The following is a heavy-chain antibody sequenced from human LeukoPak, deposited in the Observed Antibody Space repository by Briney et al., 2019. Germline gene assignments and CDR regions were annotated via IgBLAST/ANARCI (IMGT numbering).Heavy chain of an antibody. V-gene: IGHV3-48*01. CDR2: ISSSSSTI. CDR1: GFTFSSYG. J-gene: IGHJ5*02. CDR3: ARSLVVGATYPNH. D-gene: IGHD1-26*01. Sequence: QPGGSLRLSCAASGFTFSSYGMTWVRQAPGKGLEWVSYISSSSSTIYYADSVKGRFTISRDNAKNSLYLQLNSLRAEDTAVYYCARSLVVGATYPNHWGQGTLVTVSS.